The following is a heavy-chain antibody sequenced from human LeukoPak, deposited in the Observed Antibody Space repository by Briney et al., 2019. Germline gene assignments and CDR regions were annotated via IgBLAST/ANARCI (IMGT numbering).Heavy chain of an antibody. D-gene: IGHD1-26*01. CDR2: IFYSGST. J-gene: IGHJ1*01. CDR1: GGSISSSSYY. V-gene: IGHV4-39*01. Sequence: SETLSLTCTVSGGSISSSSYYWGWIRQPPGKGLEWIGSIFYSGSTYYNPSLKSRVTISVDTPKNQFSLKLSSVTAADTAVYYCARHGSIVDASFQRWGQGTLVTASA. CDR3: ARHGSIVDASFQR.